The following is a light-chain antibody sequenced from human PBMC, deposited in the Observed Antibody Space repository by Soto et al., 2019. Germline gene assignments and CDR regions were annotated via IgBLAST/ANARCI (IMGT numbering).Light chain of an antibody. J-gene: IGLJ3*02. CDR2: GNS. Sequence: QSALTQPASMSGSDGQSITISCTGSSGDVGSYNYVSWYQQLPGTAPKLLMHGNSQRPSGVPDRFSGSKSGTSASLAISGLRTEDEADYYCAAWDDSLSGVVFGGGTKLTVL. CDR3: AAWDDSLSGVV. V-gene: IGLV1-47*02. CDR1: SGDVGSYNY.